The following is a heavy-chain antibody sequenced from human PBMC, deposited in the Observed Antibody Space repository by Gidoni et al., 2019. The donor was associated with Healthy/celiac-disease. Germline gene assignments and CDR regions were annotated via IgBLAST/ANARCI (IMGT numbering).Heavy chain of an antibody. CDR1: GGSIRSGSYY. D-gene: IGHD6-19*01. CDR2: IYTSGST. Sequence: QVQLQESGPGLVKPSQTLSLTFTASGGSIRSGSYYWSWIRQPAGKGLEWIGRIYTSGSTNYNPSLKSRVTISVDTSKNQFSLKLSSVTAADTAVYYCARDNTQWLVFHAANSGAFDIWGQGTMVTVSS. J-gene: IGHJ3*02. V-gene: IGHV4-61*02. CDR3: ARDNTQWLVFHAANSGAFDI.